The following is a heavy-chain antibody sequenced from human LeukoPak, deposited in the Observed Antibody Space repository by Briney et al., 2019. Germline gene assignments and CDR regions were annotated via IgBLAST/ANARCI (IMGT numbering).Heavy chain of an antibody. J-gene: IGHJ4*02. D-gene: IGHD5-24*01. CDR3: ARSSRDGYNYFDY. CDR2: MYYSGST. V-gene: IGHV4-39*01. CDR1: GGSISSGYFY. Sequence: PSETLSLTCTVSGGSISSGYFYWDWIRQPPGKGLEWIGSMYYSGSTYYNPSLKSRATISVDTSKNQFSLKLSSVTAADTAVYYCARSSRDGYNYFDYWGQGTLVTVSS.